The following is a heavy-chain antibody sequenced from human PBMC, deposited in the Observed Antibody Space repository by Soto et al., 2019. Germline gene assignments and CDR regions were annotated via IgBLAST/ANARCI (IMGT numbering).Heavy chain of an antibody. D-gene: IGHD2-15*01. Sequence: QLQLQESGPGLVNPSETLSLTCTVSGGSISSSSDYWGWIRQPPGKGLEWIGSIHHSGSTYYNPSLKGRGTITADTSKNQLSQKLSTVSAEDTAVYYCARRPSEGYRSGGTCSQPFHYWGQGTLVTVSS. V-gene: IGHV4-39*01. J-gene: IGHJ4*02. CDR2: IHHSGST. CDR3: ARRPSEGYRSGGTCSQPFHY. CDR1: GGSISSSSDY.